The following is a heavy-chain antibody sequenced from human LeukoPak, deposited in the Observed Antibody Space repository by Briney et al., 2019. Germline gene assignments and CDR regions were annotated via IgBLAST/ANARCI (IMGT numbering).Heavy chain of an antibody. D-gene: IGHD4-17*01. Sequence: SETLTLTCTVSGCSISSSSYYWVWNRQPPGKGLEWIGSIYYNGSTYYNPSIKSRVTISVDTSKNQFSLKLSSVTAADTAVYYCASLGYGDLGYWGQGTLVTVSS. CDR3: ASLGYGDLGY. J-gene: IGHJ4*02. CDR2: IYYNGST. CDR1: GCSISSSSYY. V-gene: IGHV4-39*01.